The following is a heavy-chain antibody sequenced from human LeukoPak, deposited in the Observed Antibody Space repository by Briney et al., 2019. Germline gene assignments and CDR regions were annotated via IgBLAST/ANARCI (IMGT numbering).Heavy chain of an antibody. D-gene: IGHD3-9*01. CDR3: ARSRQVYFDWSPNYYFDY. CDR1: GVSISSHY. V-gene: IGHV4-4*07. J-gene: IGHJ4*02. CDR2: FYSSGLT. Sequence: PSETLSLTCSVSGVSISSHYWSWIRQPAGKGLEWIGRFYSSGLTNYNPYLKGRVTVSVDTSKNQFFLELTSVTAADTAVYYCARSRQVYFDWSPNYYFDYWGQGTLVTVSS.